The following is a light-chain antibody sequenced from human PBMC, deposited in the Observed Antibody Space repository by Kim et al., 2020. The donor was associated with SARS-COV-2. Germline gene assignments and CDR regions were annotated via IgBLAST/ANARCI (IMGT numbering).Light chain of an antibody. Sequence: QSVLTQPPSVSGAPGQRVTISCTGSSSNIGAGYDVHWYQQHPGTAPKLLIYGNSNRPSGVPDRFSGSKSGNSASLAITGLQAEDEADYYCQSYDSSLSAVVFGGGTQLTVL. V-gene: IGLV1-40*01. CDR1: SSNIGAGYD. CDR2: GNS. J-gene: IGLJ2*01. CDR3: QSYDSSLSAVV.